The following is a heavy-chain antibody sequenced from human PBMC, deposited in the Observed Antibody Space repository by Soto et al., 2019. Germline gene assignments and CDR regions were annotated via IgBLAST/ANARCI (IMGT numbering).Heavy chain of an antibody. J-gene: IGHJ4*02. CDR1: GGSIRNSNW. D-gene: IGHD1-26*01. V-gene: IGHV4-4*02. CDR3: AHRPIVGAAI. CDR2: IFHSGST. Sequence: SETLSLTCAVFGGSIRNSNWWTWVRQPPGKGLDWIGEIFHSGSTNYNSSLMGRVTISVDKANNQFSLKLSSVTAADTAVYYCAHRPIVGAAIWGQGTLVTVSS.